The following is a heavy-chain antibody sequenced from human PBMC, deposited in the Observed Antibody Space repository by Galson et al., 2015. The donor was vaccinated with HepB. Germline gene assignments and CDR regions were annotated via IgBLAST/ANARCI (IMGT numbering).Heavy chain of an antibody. D-gene: IGHD5-18*01. CDR3: VSEGYSHGYFLG. CDR2: ISSSSGYI. CDR1: GFTFSTYT. J-gene: IGHJ4*02. V-gene: IGHV3-21*01. Sequence: SLRLSCAASGFTFSTYTLNWVRQAPGRGLEWVSSISSSSGYIYYADSVRGRFTISRDNAKTSLYLQMNSLRAEDTALYYCVSEGYSHGYFLGWGQGTLVTVSS.